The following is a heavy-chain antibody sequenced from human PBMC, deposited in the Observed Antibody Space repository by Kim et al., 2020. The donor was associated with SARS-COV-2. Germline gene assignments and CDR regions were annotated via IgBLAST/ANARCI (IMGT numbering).Heavy chain of an antibody. CDR3: ARVRPAARGRFDY. V-gene: IGHV3-9*01. J-gene: IGHJ4*02. CDR1: GFTFDDYA. D-gene: IGHD6-6*01. CDR2: ISWNSGSI. Sequence: SLRLSCAASGFTFDDYAMHWVRQAPGKGLEWVSGISWNSGSIGYADSVKGRFTISRDNAKNSLYLQMNSLRAEDTAVYYCARVRPAARGRFDYWGQGT.